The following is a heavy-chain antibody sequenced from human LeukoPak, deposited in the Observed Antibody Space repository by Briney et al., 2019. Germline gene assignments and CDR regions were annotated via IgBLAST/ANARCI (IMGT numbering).Heavy chain of an antibody. D-gene: IGHD3-10*01. CDR1: GFTLGSYW. CDR3: AGGDYFGSGSARRHWFDP. Sequence: GGSLRLSCAASGFTLGSYWMHWVRQVPGKGLVWVSRINSDGSATTYADSVKGRFTISRDNAKNTLYLQMNSLGAEDTAVYYCAGGDYFGSGSARRHWFDPWGQGTLVTVSS. CDR2: INSDGSAT. V-gene: IGHV3-74*01. J-gene: IGHJ5*02.